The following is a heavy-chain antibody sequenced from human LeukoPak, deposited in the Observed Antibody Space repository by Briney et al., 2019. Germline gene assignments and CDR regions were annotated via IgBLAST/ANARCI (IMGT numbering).Heavy chain of an antibody. D-gene: IGHD3-10*01. J-gene: IGHJ6*03. CDR2: INNDGSST. CDR1: GFTFSSYW. V-gene: IGHV3-74*01. CDR3: ARVARGDYYYYYMDV. Sequence: GGSLRLSCAASGFTFSSYWMHWVRQAPGKGLVWVSRINNDGSSTSYADSVQGRFTISRDDAKNTLYLQMNSLRAEDTALYYCARVARGDYYYYYMDVWGKGTTVTVSS.